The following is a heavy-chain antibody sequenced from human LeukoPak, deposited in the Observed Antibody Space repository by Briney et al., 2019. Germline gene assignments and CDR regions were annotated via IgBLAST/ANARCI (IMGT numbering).Heavy chain of an antibody. J-gene: IGHJ6*02. D-gene: IGHD1-1*01. Sequence: GGSLRLSCAASGFTFSSYSMNWARQAPGKGLEWVSSISSSSSYIYYADSVKGRFTISRDNAKNSLSLQMNSLTAEDTAVYYCAREDNHYYYGMDVWGQGTTVTVSS. CDR2: ISSSSSYI. CDR3: AREDNHYYYGMDV. V-gene: IGHV3-21*01. CDR1: GFTFSSYS.